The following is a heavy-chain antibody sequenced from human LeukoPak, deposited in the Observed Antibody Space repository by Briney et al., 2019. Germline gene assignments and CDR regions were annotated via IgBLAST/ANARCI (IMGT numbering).Heavy chain of an antibody. D-gene: IGHD1-26*01. Sequence: SETLSLTCTVSGGSISSSAYHWGWIRQPPGKGLEWIGSIQYGGSTNYNPSLKSRVTISVDTSKNQFSLKLSSVTAADTAVYYCARYSWDSIVGASDAFDIWGQGTMVTVSS. V-gene: IGHV4-39*07. J-gene: IGHJ3*02. CDR3: ARYSWDSIVGASDAFDI. CDR1: GGSISSSAYH. CDR2: IQYGGST.